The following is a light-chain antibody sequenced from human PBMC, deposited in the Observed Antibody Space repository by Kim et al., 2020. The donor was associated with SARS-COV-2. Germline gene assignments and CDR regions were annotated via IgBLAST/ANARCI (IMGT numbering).Light chain of an antibody. J-gene: IGLJ2*01. CDR2: GNN. Sequence: QSVLTQPPSVSGAPGQRVTISCTGSSSNIGAGYVVHWYQQLPGTAPKLLIYGNNNRPSGVPDRSSGSKSGTSASLAITGLQAEDEADYYCQSYDSSLSGVVFGGGTQLTVL. V-gene: IGLV1-40*01. CDR3: QSYDSSLSGVV. CDR1: SSNIGAGYV.